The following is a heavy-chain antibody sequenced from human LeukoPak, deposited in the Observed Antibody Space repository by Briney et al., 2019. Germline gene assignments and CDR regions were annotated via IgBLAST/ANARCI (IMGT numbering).Heavy chain of an antibody. V-gene: IGHV3-23*01. J-gene: IGHJ4*02. D-gene: IGHD3-10*01. CDR3: AKDLPHPHFYGSGSYYTRAPVFDY. CDR1: GFTFSRYA. CDR2: ISGSGGST. Sequence: GGSLRLSCAASGFTFSRYAMSWVRQAPGKGLEWVSAISGSGGSTYYADSVKGRFTISRDNSKNTLYLQMNSLGAEDTAVYYCAKDLPHPHFYGSGSYYTRAPVFDYWGQGTLVTVSS.